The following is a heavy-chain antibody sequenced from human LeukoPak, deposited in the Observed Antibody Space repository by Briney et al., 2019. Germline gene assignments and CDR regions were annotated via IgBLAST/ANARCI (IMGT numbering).Heavy chain of an antibody. CDR1: GLTFSNAW. D-gene: IGHD3-10*01. Sequence: GGSLRLSCAASGLTFSNAWMSWVRQAPGKGLEWVGRIKSKTDGGTTDYAAPVKGRFTISRDDSKNTLYLQMNSLKTEDTAVYYCTTDLGILLWFGELLSPFDPWGQGTLVTVSS. J-gene: IGHJ5*02. V-gene: IGHV3-15*01. CDR2: IKSKTDGGTT. CDR3: TTDLGILLWFGELLSPFDP.